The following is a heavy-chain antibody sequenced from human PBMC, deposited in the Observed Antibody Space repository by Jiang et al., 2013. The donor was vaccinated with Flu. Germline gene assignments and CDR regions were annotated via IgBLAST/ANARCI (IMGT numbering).Heavy chain of an antibody. CDR2: IYPGDSDT. CDR3: ARRVDYGDYAGAFDI. V-gene: IGHV5-51*01. J-gene: IGHJ3*02. D-gene: IGHD4-17*01. CDR1: GYSFTSYW. Sequence: LKISCKGSGYSFTSYWIGWVRQMPGKGLEWMGIIYPGDSDTRYSPSFQGQVTISADKSISTAYLQWSSLKASDTAMYYCARRVDYGDYAGAFDIWGQGTMVTVSS.